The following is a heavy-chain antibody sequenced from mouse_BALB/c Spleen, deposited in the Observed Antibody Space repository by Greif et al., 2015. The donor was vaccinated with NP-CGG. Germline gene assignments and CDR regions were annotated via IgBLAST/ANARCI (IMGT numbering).Heavy chain of an antibody. Sequence: VQLQQSGAELVKPGASVKLSCTASGFNIKDTYMHWVKQRPEQGLEWIGRIDPANGNTKYDPKFQGKATITADTSSNTAYLQLSSLTSEDTAVYYCVPYYYGSSVFAYWGQGTLVTVSA. J-gene: IGHJ3*01. CDR2: IDPANGNT. D-gene: IGHD1-1*01. CDR1: GFNIKDTY. V-gene: IGHV14-3*02. CDR3: VPYYYGSSVFAY.